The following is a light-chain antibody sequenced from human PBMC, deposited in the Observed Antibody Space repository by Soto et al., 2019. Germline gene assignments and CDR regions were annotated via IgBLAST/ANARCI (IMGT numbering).Light chain of an antibody. CDR2: DAS. CDR1: QTISSW. Sequence: EIPMTQSPSTLSGSVGDRVTITCRASQTISSWLAWYQQKPGRAPKLLIYDASTLESGVPSRFSGSGSGTEFTLTISSLQTDDFATYYCQQYNSYSSWTFGQGTKVDIK. J-gene: IGKJ1*01. V-gene: IGKV1-5*01. CDR3: QQYNSYSSWT.